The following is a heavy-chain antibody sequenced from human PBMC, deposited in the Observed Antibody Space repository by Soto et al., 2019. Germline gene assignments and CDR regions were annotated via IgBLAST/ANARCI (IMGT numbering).Heavy chain of an antibody. Sequence: PSETLSLTCTVSGASITGSSYWSWIRQPAGKGLEWIGRFSLSGTTSYNPSLRSRVTMSADVSKNQFSLRLTSVTAADTALYYCARGMTPPGAPAWYYFDNWGQGTLVTVSS. V-gene: IGHV4-4*07. CDR3: ARGMTPPGAPAWYYFDN. CDR1: GASITGSSY. D-gene: IGHD2-8*02. CDR2: FSLSGTT. J-gene: IGHJ4*02.